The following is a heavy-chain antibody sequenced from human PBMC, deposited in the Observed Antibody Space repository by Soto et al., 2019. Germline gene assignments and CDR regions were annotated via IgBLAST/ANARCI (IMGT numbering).Heavy chain of an antibody. CDR2: ISNNGDTA. V-gene: IGHV3-23*01. Sequence: GGSLRLSCATSGFTFSSYAMVWVRQAAEKGLEWVASISNNGDTAYYADSVKGRFTISRGNSENTLYLQMNGLRADDTALYFCAKSRVFIGAIVTLLDSWAQGT. D-gene: IGHD3-16*02. CDR3: AKSRVFIGAIVTLLDS. J-gene: IGHJ4*02. CDR1: GFTFSSYA.